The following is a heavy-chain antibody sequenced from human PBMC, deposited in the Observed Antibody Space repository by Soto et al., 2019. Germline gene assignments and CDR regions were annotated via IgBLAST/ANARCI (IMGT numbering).Heavy chain of an antibody. CDR3: ARDRSTGSTTSSLSWYFDL. CDR1: GFTFSDHY. D-gene: IGHD2-2*01. CDR2: TRNKANSYTT. Sequence: PGGSLRLSCAASGFTFSDHYMDWVRQVPGKGLDWVGRTRNKANSYTTEYAASVQGRFTISRDDSKNSLYLQMNGLKTEDTAVYYCARDRSTGSTTSSLSWYFDLWGRGTLVTVSS. V-gene: IGHV3-72*01. J-gene: IGHJ2*01.